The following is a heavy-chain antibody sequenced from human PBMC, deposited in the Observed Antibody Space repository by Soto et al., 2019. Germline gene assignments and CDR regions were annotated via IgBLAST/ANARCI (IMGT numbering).Heavy chain of an antibody. CDR3: ARKGIDAVGGYYYYYMDV. V-gene: IGHV1-8*01. CDR2: MNPNSGNT. D-gene: IGHD1-26*01. Sequence: GASVKVSCKASGYTFTSYDINWVRQATGQGLEWMGWMNPNSGNTGYAQKFQGRVTMTRNTSISTAYMELSSLRSEDTAVYYCARKGIDAVGGYYYYYMDVWGKGTTVTVSS. CDR1: GYTFTSYD. J-gene: IGHJ6*03.